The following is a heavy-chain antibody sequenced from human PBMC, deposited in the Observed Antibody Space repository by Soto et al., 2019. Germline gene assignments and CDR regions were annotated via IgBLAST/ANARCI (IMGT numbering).Heavy chain of an antibody. CDR2: IYYSGST. CDR1: GGSIGIYY. D-gene: IGHD3-9*01. J-gene: IGHJ4*02. Sequence: SETLSLTCTVSGGSIGIYYWSWIRQPPGKGLEWIGYIYYSGSTNYNPSLKSRVTISVDTSKNQSSLKLSSVTAADTAVYYCARHGAPPYYDILTGYYTPFFDYWGQGTLVTVS. V-gene: IGHV4-59*08. CDR3: ARHGAPPYYDILTGYYTPFFDY.